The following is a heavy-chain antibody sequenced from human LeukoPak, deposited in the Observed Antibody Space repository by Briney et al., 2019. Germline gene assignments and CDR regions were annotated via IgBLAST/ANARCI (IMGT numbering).Heavy chain of an antibody. J-gene: IGHJ4*02. D-gene: IGHD2-2*01. V-gene: IGHV4-59*01. CDR3: GRAGPGAFFDH. CDR2: IYSGSS. CDR1: GGSISSYY. Sequence: NPSETLSLTCTVSGGSISSYYWSWIRQPPGKGLEWIGCIYSGSSSYNPSLQSRVTISVDTSMNQFSLKLTSMTAADTAVYYCGRAGPGAFFDHWGRGALVTVSS.